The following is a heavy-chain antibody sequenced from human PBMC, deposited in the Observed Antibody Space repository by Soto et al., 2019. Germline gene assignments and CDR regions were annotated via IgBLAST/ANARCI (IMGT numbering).Heavy chain of an antibody. Sequence: GASVKASCKSSGYTFTSYGISWVRHAPGQGLEWMGWISAYNGNTNYAQKLQGRVTMTTDTSTSTAYMELRSLRSDDTAVYYCARAPFSSDYYYYYMDVWGKGTTVTVSS. CDR1: GYTFTSYG. D-gene: IGHD2-2*01. J-gene: IGHJ6*03. CDR3: ARAPFSSDYYYYYMDV. CDR2: ISAYNGNT. V-gene: IGHV1-18*01.